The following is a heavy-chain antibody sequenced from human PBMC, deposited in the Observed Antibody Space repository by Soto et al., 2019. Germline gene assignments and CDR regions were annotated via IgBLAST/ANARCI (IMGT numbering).Heavy chain of an antibody. Sequence: QVQLQQGGAGLLKPSETLSLTCAVYGGSFSGYYWSWIRQPPGKGLEWIGEINHSGSTNYNPSLKSRVTVSGDTSKNQFSLKLSAVTAADTAVYYCARGTIYYGDREFDYWGQGTLVTVSS. CDR2: INHSGST. CDR3: ARGTIYYGDREFDY. CDR1: GGSFSGYY. V-gene: IGHV4-34*01. D-gene: IGHD4-17*01. J-gene: IGHJ4*02.